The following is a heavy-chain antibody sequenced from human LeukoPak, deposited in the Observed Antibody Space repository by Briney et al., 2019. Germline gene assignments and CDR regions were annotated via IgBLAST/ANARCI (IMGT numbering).Heavy chain of an antibody. J-gene: IGHJ3*02. Sequence: SVKVSCKPSGYTFSGYGISWVPHAPRQGLEWMGGIIPIFGTAKYAKKFQGRVTITADESTSTAYMELSSLRSEDTAVYCCAMGVVVAAALAFDIWGQGTMVTVSS. CDR3: AMGVVVAAALAFDI. D-gene: IGHD2-15*01. CDR1: GYTFSGYG. CDR2: IIPIFGTA. V-gene: IGHV1-69*13.